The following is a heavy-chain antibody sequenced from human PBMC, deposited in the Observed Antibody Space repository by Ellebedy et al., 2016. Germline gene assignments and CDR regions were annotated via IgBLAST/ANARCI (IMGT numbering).Heavy chain of an antibody. CDR1: GYTFTSYG. Sequence: ASVKVSCKASGYTFTSYGINWVRQAPGQGLEWMGWISAYDGNTNYAQKLQGRVTMTRDTSTSTAYMELRSLRSDDTAVYFCARAPHSSMITFGGVSALFDYWGQGTLVTVSS. D-gene: IGHD3-16*01. J-gene: IGHJ4*02. CDR2: ISAYDGNT. CDR3: ARAPHSSMITFGGVSALFDY. V-gene: IGHV1-18*01.